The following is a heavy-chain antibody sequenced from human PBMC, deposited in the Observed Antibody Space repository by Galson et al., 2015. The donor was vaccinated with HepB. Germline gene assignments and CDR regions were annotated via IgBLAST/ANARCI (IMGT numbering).Heavy chain of an antibody. D-gene: IGHD4-11*01. Sequence: SLRLSCAASEFTFSNYWMSWVRQAPGKGPEWVANIKQDGSHKYYVDSVKGRFTISRDNAKNSLYLQMNSLRAEDTAVYYCARGVKGTTWNYYYSMDVWGQGTTVTVSS. CDR2: IKQDGSHK. CDR3: ARGVKGTTWNYYYSMDV. CDR1: EFTFSNYW. V-gene: IGHV3-7*03. J-gene: IGHJ6*02.